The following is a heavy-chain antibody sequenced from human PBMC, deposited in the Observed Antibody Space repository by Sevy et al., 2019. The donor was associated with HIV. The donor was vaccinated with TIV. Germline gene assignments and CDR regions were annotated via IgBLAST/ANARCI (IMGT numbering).Heavy chain of an antibody. CDR2: INHSGST. CDR1: GGSFSGYH. CDR3: ASIKAVTTWRREHDAFDI. J-gene: IGHJ3*02. V-gene: IGHV4-34*01. D-gene: IGHD4-17*01. Sequence: SETLSLTCAVYGGSFSGYHWSWIRQPPGKGLEWIGEINHSGSTNYNPSLKSRVTISVDTSKNKFSLKLSSVTAADTAVYYCASIKAVTTWRREHDAFDIWGQGTMVTVSS.